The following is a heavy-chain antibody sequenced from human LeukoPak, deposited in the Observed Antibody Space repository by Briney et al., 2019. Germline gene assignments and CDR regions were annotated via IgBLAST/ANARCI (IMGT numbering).Heavy chain of an antibody. CDR1: GYTLTELS. CDR2: FDPEDGES. V-gene: IGHV1-24*01. Sequence: SSVKVSCKVSGYTLTELSMHWVRQAPGKGLEWMGGFDPEDGESIYAQKFQDRVTMTEDTSTDTAYMELSSLRSEDTAVYYCATPKSIVGVDDAFDIWGQGTMVSVSS. J-gene: IGHJ3*02. D-gene: IGHD1-26*01. CDR3: ATPKSIVGVDDAFDI.